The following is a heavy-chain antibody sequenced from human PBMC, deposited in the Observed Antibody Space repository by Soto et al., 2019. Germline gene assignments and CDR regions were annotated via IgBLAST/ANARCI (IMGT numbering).Heavy chain of an antibody. Sequence: KPSETLSLTCSVSGASIRDYHWSWVRQPAGKGLEWIGRLYISGSTKYNPSLKSRVTMSADTSVNQFSLTLRSVTAADTAIYYCARMYNSGFYRPEGDYYFYGMDVWGQGTTVTVSS. D-gene: IGHD6-19*01. V-gene: IGHV4-4*07. CDR1: GASIRDYH. CDR2: LYISGST. J-gene: IGHJ6*02. CDR3: ARMYNSGFYRPEGDYYFYGMDV.